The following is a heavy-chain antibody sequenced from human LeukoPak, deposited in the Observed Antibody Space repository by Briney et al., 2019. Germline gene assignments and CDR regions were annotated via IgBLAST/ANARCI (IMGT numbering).Heavy chain of an antibody. CDR2: IRYDGSNK. Sequence: GGSLRLSCAESGFPFSSYGMHGVGQAQGKGLEWVAFIRYDGSNKYYADSVKGRFTISRDNSKNTLYLQMNSLRAEDTAVYYCAKVLHSLNSSWRYYFDYWGQGTLVTVSS. V-gene: IGHV3-30*02. D-gene: IGHD6-13*01. J-gene: IGHJ4*02. CDR1: GFPFSSYG. CDR3: AKVLHSLNSSWRYYFDY.